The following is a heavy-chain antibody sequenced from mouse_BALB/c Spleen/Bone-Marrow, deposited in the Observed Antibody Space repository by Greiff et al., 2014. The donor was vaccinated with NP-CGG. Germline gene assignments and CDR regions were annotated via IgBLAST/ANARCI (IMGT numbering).Heavy chain of an antibody. CDR1: GYTFTDYV. J-gene: IGHJ2*01. CDR2: IYPGSGST. V-gene: IGHV1-81*01. Sequence: VQLQQSGPELVKPGASVKMSCKASGYTFTDYVISWVKQGTGQGLEWIGEIYPGSGSTYYNEKFKGKATLTADKSSNTAYMQLSSLTSEDSAVYFCDYYGSSYFDYWGQGTTLTVSS. CDR3: DYYGSSYFDY. D-gene: IGHD1-1*01.